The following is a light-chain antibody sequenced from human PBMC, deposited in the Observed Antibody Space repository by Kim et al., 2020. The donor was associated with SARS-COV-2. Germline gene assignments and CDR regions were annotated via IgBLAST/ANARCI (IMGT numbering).Light chain of an antibody. J-gene: IGLJ3*02. Sequence: QLVLPQSPSASASLGASVTLTCTLSRGHTHYAIAWHQQQPGRGPRFLMRVSNDGSVDKADGIPDRFSGSSSGAERYLTISSLQSEDEAGYSCQTWGTALHVFGGGTQLTVL. CDR1: RGHTHYA. CDR3: QTWGTALHV. CDR2: VSNDGSV. V-gene: IGLV4-69*01.